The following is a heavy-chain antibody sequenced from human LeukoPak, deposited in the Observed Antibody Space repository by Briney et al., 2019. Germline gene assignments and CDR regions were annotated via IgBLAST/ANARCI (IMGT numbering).Heavy chain of an antibody. D-gene: IGHD3-22*01. CDR1: GLTFRSYA. J-gene: IGHJ4*02. CDR3: AKRSITMIIVLIQYYFDY. Sequence: GGSLRLSCAATGLTFRSYAMSWVRQAPGKGLEWVSAISGSGGSTYYADSVKGRFTISRDHSKNTLYLQMNSLRADDTGVYYCAKRSITMIIVLIQYYFDYWGQGTLVTVSS. V-gene: IGHV3-23*01. CDR2: ISGSGGST.